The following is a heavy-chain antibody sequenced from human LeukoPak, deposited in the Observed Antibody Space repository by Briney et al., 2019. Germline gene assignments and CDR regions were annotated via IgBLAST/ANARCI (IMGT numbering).Heavy chain of an antibody. J-gene: IGHJ1*01. CDR3: LRDTLYGSGSYPFFQH. D-gene: IGHD3-10*01. CDR1: GFTFSSYG. Sequence: GGSLRLSCAASGFTFSSYGMHWVRQAPGKGLEWVAVISYDGSNKYYADSVKGRFTISRDNAKNTLYLQMNSLRAEDTAVYYCLRDTLYGSGSYPFFQHWGQGTLVTVSS. V-gene: IGHV3-30*03. CDR2: ISYDGSNK.